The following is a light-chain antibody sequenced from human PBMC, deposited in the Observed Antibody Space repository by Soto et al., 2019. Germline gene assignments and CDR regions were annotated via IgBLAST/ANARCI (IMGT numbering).Light chain of an antibody. CDR1: QSISSY. V-gene: IGKV1-5*03. J-gene: IGKJ1*01. CDR3: QQYNSYPWT. CDR2: KAS. Sequence: DIQMTQSQSSLSASVGDRVTITCRASQSISSYLNWYQQNPGKAPKLLIYKASSLESGVPSRFSGSGSGTEFTLTISSLQPDDFATYYCQQYNSYPWTFGQGTKVDI.